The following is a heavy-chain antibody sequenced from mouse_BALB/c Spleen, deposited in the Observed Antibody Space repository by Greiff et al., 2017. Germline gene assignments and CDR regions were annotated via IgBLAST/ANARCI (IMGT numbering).Heavy chain of an antibody. J-gene: IGHJ4*01. V-gene: IGHV1S137*01. CDR1: GYTFTDYA. CDR2: ISTYYGDA. CDR3: ARAGRRGDYYAMDY. Sequence: VKLQESGAELVRPGVSVKISCKGSGYTFTDYAMHWVKQSHAKSLEWIGVISTYYGDASYNQKFKGKATMTVDKSSSTAYMELARLTSEDSAIYYCARAGRRGDYYAMDYWGQGTSVTVSS.